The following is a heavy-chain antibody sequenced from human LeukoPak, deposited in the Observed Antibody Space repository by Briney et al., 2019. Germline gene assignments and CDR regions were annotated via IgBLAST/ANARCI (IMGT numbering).Heavy chain of an antibody. D-gene: IGHD3/OR15-3a*01. J-gene: IGHJ6*03. CDR2: IYYSGTT. V-gene: IGHV4-39*07. CDR1: NVSISSSSYY. Sequence: SETLSLTCTVSNVSISSSSYYWGWIRQPPGKGREWIGSIYYSGTTYYNPSLKSRFTISLDTSKNQFSPKLSSVTAADTAVYYCARDKGGLGRGYYYMDVWGKGTTVTVSS. CDR3: ARDKGGLGRGYYYMDV.